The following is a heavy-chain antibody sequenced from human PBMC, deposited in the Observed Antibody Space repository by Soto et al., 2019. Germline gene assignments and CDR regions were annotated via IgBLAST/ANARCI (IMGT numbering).Heavy chain of an antibody. J-gene: IGHJ3*02. D-gene: IGHD3-9*01. V-gene: IGHV4-59*08. CDR3: ARRPSLYDILTGYCDAFDI. CDR1: GDSMSSSY. Sequence: PSETLSLTCTVSGDSMSSSYWSWIRQPPGKGLEWIGYIYYSGSTTYNPSLRSRVTMSVDTSKNQFSLKLSSVTAADTAVYYCARRPSLYDILTGYCDAFDIWGQGTMVTVSS. CDR2: IYYSGST.